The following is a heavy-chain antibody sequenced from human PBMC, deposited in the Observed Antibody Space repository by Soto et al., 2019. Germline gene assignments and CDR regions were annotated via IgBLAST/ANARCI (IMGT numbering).Heavy chain of an antibody. J-gene: IGHJ5*02. Sequence: SEPLSLTCTVSGGSISSGGYYWSWIRQHPGKGLEWIGYIYYSGSTYYNPSLKSRVTISVDTSKNQFSLKLSSVTAADTAVYYCASSPSSSWYAGFWFDPWGQGTLVTVSS. D-gene: IGHD6-13*01. V-gene: IGHV4-31*03. CDR3: ASSPSSSWYAGFWFDP. CDR2: IYYSGST. CDR1: GGSISSGGYY.